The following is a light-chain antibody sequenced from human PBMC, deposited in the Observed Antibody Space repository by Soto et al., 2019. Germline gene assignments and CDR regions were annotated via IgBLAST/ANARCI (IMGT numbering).Light chain of an antibody. V-gene: IGLV1-47*01. Sequence: QSVLTQPPSASGTPGQRVTISCSGSSSNIGSNYVYWYLHLPGAAPKLLIYRNDQRPSGVPDRVSGSKSGTSASLAIGGLRSEDEADYYCATWDDSLSGVVFGGGTKLTVL. CDR1: SSNIGSNY. J-gene: IGLJ2*01. CDR2: RND. CDR3: ATWDDSLSGVV.